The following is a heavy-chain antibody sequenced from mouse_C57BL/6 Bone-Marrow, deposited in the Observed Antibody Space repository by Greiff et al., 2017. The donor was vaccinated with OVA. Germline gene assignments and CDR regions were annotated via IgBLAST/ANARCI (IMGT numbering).Heavy chain of an antibody. V-gene: IGHV1-15*01. Sequence: VQLQQSGAELVRPGASVTLSCKASGYTFTDYEMHWVKQTPVHGLEWIGAIDPETGGTAYNQKFKGKAILTADKSSSTAYMELRSLTSEDSAVYYCTRPYYGSSYEGDFDYWGQGTTLTVSS. CDR3: TRPYYGSSYEGDFDY. CDR1: GYTFTDYE. D-gene: IGHD1-1*01. CDR2: IDPETGGT. J-gene: IGHJ2*01.